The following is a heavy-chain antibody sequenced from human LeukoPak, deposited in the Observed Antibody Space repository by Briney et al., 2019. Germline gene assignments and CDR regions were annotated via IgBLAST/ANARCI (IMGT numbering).Heavy chain of an antibody. CDR3: ARRAAGWELLDY. CDR1: GYRFTTYW. D-gene: IGHD1-26*01. J-gene: IGHJ4*02. V-gene: IGHV5-51*01. Sequence: GESLKISCKVSGYRFTTYWIGWVRQMPRKGLEWMGVIYPGDSDTRYSPPFQGQVTISADKSISTAYLQWSSLKASDTAMYYCARRAAGWELLDYWGQGTLVTVSS. CDR2: IYPGDSDT.